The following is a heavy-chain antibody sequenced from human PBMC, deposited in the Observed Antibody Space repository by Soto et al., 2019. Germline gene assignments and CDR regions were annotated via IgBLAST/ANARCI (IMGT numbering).Heavy chain of an antibody. CDR1: GGSFSGYY. CDR2: INHSGST. Sequence: SETLSLTWAVYGGSFSGYYWIWIRQPPGKGLEWIGEINHSGSTNYNPSLKSRVTISVDTSKNQFSLKLSSVTAADTAVYYCARGYFGAARPNHYYYGMDVWGQGTTVTVSS. V-gene: IGHV4-34*01. J-gene: IGHJ6*02. CDR3: ARGYFGAARPNHYYYGMDV. D-gene: IGHD6-6*01.